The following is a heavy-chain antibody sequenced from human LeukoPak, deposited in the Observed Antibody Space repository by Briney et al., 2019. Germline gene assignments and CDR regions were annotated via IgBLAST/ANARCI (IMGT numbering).Heavy chain of an antibody. CDR2: IYTSGST. CDR3: AREFRLRDPRLYYYYMDV. Sequence: SETLSLTCTVSGYSISSGYYWSWIRQPAGEGLEWIGRIYTSGSTNYNPSLKSRVNMSVDTSKNQFSLKLSSVTAADTAVYYCAREFRLRDPRLYYYYMDVWGKGTTVTISS. J-gene: IGHJ6*03. D-gene: IGHD5-12*01. CDR1: GYSISSGYY. V-gene: IGHV4-4*07.